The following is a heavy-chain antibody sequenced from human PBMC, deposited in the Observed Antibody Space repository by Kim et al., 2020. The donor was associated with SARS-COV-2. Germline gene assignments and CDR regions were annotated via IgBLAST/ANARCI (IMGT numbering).Heavy chain of an antibody. CDR2: ITAYNANT. CDR3: ARAGMGNTIDN. Sequence: ASVKVSCKASNYTFTSYGLSWVRQAPGQGLEWMGWITAYNANTKYAQKVQGRVTMTTDTSTSTAYMELRSLRSDDTAVYYCARAGMGNTIDNWGQGTLVTVSS. CDR1: NYTFTSYG. V-gene: IGHV1-18*01. J-gene: IGHJ4*02. D-gene: IGHD1-26*01.